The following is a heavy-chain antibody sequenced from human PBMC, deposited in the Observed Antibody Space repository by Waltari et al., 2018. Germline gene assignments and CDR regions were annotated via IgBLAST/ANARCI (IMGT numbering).Heavy chain of an antibody. CDR2: IYYSGST. J-gene: IGHJ4*02. V-gene: IGHV4-39*07. CDR3: ARVPGRERKFDY. Sequence: QLQLQESGPGLVKPSETLSLTCTVSGGSISSSSYYWGWIRQPPGKGLEWIGSIYYSGSTYYNPSLKSRVTISVDTSKNQFSLKLSSVTAADTAVYYCARVPGRERKFDYWGQGTLVTVS. CDR1: GGSISSSSYY.